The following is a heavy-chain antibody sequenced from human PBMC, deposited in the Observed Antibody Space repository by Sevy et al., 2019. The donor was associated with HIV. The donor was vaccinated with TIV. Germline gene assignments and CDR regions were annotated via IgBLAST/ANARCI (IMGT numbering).Heavy chain of an antibody. Sequence: GGSLRLSCAASGFTFSTYNMNWVRQAPGKGLEWVSSITDSSNYIYHADSVKGRFIISRDNAKNSLYLQMNSLRAEDTAVYFCARDRRTLNYYGSSGYNYYFDYWGQGTLVTVSS. D-gene: IGHD3-22*01. CDR1: GFTFSTYN. CDR2: ITDSSNYI. V-gene: IGHV3-21*01. J-gene: IGHJ4*02. CDR3: ARDRRTLNYYGSSGYNYYFDY.